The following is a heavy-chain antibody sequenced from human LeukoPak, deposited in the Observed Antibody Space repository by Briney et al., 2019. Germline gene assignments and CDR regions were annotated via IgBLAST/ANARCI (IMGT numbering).Heavy chain of an antibody. CDR2: INSDGSWT. Sequence: GGSLRLSCAASGNYWMHWVRQAPGKGLVWVSHINSDGSWTSYADSVKGRFTISKDNAKNTVYLQMNSLRAEDTAVYYCVSFYETYWGRGTLVAVSS. J-gene: IGHJ4*02. V-gene: IGHV3-74*01. CDR1: GNYW. CDR3: VSFYETY. D-gene: IGHD2/OR15-2a*01.